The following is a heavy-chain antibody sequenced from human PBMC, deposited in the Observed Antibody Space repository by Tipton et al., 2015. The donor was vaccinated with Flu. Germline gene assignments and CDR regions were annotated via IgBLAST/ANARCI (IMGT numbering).Heavy chain of an antibody. D-gene: IGHD6-13*01. CDR2: IKSKTDGGAT. CDR1: GINFSKAW. CDR3: TWVYEGF. J-gene: IGHJ4*02. V-gene: IGHV3-15*01. Sequence: GSLRLSCAASGINFSKAWMSWVRQAAGKGLEWVGRIKSKTDGGATEYAASVKGRFTISRDDSKSMLYLQMNSLKTDDTAVYYCTWVYEGFWGQGTLVTVSS.